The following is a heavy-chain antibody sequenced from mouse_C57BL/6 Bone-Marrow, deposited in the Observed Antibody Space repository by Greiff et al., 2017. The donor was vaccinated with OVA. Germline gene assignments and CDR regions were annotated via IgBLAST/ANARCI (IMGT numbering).Heavy chain of an antibody. CDR2: IDPENGDT. J-gene: IGHJ2*01. CDR1: GFNIKDDY. Sequence: VQLQQSGAELVRPGASVKLSCTASGFNIKDDYMHWVKQRPEQGLEWIGWIDPENGDTEYPSKFQVNATITTDSPSNPAYLKLSSLTSEDTAVYYCTSYGNFYYWGQGTTLTVSS. D-gene: IGHD2-1*01. V-gene: IGHV14-4*01. CDR3: TSYGNFYY.